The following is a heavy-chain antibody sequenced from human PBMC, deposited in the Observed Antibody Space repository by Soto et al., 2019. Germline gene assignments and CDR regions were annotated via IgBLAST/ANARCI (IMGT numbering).Heavy chain of an antibody. CDR1: GFTFSSSA. CDR3: AADVGGYIYGLAKY. J-gene: IGHJ4*02. CDR2: IVVGNNNT. D-gene: IGHD5-18*01. V-gene: IGHV1-58*02. Sequence: QMQLVQSGPEVKKPGTSVKVSCKTSGFTFSSSAIHWVRQARGHRLEWIGWIVVGNNNTNYVRGLQGRVISTRDVSTSTAYIELSGLRSEDTAVYYCAADVGGYIYGLAKYWGQGTLVTVSS.